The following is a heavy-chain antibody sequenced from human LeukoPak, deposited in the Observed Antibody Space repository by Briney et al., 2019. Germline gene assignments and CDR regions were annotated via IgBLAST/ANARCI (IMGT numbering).Heavy chain of an antibody. J-gene: IGHJ6*02. Sequence: GGSLRLSCAASGFTFSSYSMNWVRQAPGKGLEWVSSISSSSSYIHYADSVKGRFTISRDNAKNSLYLQMNSLRAEDTAVYYCARDLRLGELSFREVHTARPGGYYYGLDVWGQGTTVTVSS. CDR1: GFTFSSYS. CDR3: ARDLRLGELSFREVHTARPGGYYYGLDV. D-gene: IGHD3-16*02. CDR2: ISSSSSYI. V-gene: IGHV3-21*01.